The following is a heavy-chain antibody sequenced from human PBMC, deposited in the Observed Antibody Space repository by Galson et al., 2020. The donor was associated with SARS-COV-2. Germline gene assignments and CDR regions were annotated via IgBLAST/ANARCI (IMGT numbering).Heavy chain of an antibody. V-gene: IGHV3-74*01. CDR1: GFTFRTYL. CDR3: AREGEDTWYDYVMDV. D-gene: IGHD3-16*01. J-gene: IGHJ6*02. CDR2: TNSDGSSA. Sequence: GESLKISCAASGFTFRTYLMHWVRQVSWKGLVWVARTNSDGSSAIYADSVKGRFTISRDNAKNTLYLQMNSLRVEDTAVYYCAREGEDTWYDYVMDVWGQGTTVTVSS.